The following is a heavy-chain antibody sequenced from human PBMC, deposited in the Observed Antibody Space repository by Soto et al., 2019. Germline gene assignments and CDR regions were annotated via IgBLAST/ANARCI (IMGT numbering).Heavy chain of an antibody. J-gene: IGHJ4*02. V-gene: IGHV1-69*01. Sequence: QVQLVQSGAEVKKPGSSVKVSCKASGGTFSSYAISWVRQAPGQGLEWMGGIIPIFGTANYAQKFQGRVTITADESTSTAYMELSSLRSEETAVYYCARGADIVPPYYFDYWGQGTLVTVSS. CDR3: ARGADIVPPYYFDY. CDR2: IIPIFGTA. D-gene: IGHD2-8*01. CDR1: GGTFSSYA.